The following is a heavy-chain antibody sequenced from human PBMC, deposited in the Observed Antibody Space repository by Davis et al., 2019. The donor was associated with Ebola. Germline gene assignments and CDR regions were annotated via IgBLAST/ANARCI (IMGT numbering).Heavy chain of an antibody. D-gene: IGHD3-3*01. CDR2: INPNSGGT. CDR1: GYTFTSYY. J-gene: IGHJ4*02. CDR3: AREKLGGSADC. Sequence: AASVKVSCKASGYTFTSYYMHWKRQAPGQGLEWMGRINPNSGGTNYAQKFQGRVTMTRDTSISTAYMELRSLTSEDTAVYYCAREKLGGSADCWGQGTLVIVSS. V-gene: IGHV1-2*06.